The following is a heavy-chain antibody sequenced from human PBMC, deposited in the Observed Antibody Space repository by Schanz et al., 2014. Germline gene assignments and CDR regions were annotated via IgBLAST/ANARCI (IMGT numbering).Heavy chain of an antibody. D-gene: IGHD7-27*01. Sequence: QVQLVQSGPEVKKPGASVRVSCQASGYNFTTYTMNWVRQAPGQGLEWMGWINTNTGNPTYTQGFTGRFVFSLDTSVSTAYLQISFLKADDTAVFFCARGEANWGQYWGQGTLVTVSS. CDR2: INTNTGNP. V-gene: IGHV7-4-1*02. CDR1: GYNFTTYT. CDR3: ARGEANWGQY. J-gene: IGHJ4*02.